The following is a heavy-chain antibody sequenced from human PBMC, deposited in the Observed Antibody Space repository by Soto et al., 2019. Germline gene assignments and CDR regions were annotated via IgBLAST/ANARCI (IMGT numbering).Heavy chain of an antibody. J-gene: IGHJ5*02. D-gene: IGHD2-21*02. CDR1: GYTRTELS. V-gene: IGHV1-24*01. Sequence: ASVKVSCKVSGYTRTELSMHWVREAPGKGLEWMGGFDPEDGETIYAQKFHGRVTMTEDTSTDTAYMELSSLRSEDTAVYYCATVALPVALTCGGDCYWANWFEPWGQGTLVTVSS. CDR3: ATVALPVALTCGGDCYWANWFEP. CDR2: FDPEDGET.